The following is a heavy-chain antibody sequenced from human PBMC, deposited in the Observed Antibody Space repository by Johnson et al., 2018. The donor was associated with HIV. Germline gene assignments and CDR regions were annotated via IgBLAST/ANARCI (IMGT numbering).Heavy chain of an antibody. V-gene: IGHV3-7*05. CDR1: GFTFTNFW. CDR2: IKPDGSEK. J-gene: IGHJ3*02. D-gene: IGHD2-8*02. Sequence: VQLVESGGALVQPGGSLRLSCAASGFTFTNFWMGWVRQAPGKGLEWVANIKPDGSEKFYVDSVKGRFTISRDNSKNSLYLQMNSLRAEDTALYYCAKDMRGLVSTGGVVVAIEIWGPGTMVTVSS. CDR3: AKDMRGLVSTGGVVVAIEI.